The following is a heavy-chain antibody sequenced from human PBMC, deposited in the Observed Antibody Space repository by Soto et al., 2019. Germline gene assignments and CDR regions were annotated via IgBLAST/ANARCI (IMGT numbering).Heavy chain of an antibody. Sequence: ASVKVSCKASGYTFTSYGISWVRQAPGQRLDWMGWISAYNGNTNYAQKLQGRVTMTTDTSTSTAYMELRSLRSDDTAVYYCARDGYYDSSGYYYGGTFDYWGQGTLVTVSS. J-gene: IGHJ4*02. D-gene: IGHD3-22*01. CDR3: ARDGYYDSSGYYYGGTFDY. V-gene: IGHV1-18*01. CDR2: ISAYNGNT. CDR1: GYTFTSYG.